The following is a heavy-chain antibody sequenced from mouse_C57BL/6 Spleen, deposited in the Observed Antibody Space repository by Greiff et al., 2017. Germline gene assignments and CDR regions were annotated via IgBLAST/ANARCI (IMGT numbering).Heavy chain of an antibody. CDR3: TRELFDY. Sequence: VPLQQSGAELVRPGASVTLSCKASGYTFTDYEMHWVKQTPVHGLEWIGAIDPETGGTAYNQKFKGKAILTADQSSSTAYMELRSLTSEDSAVYYCTRELFDYWGQGTTLTVSS. CDR2: IDPETGGT. J-gene: IGHJ2*01. V-gene: IGHV1-15*01. CDR1: GYTFTDYE.